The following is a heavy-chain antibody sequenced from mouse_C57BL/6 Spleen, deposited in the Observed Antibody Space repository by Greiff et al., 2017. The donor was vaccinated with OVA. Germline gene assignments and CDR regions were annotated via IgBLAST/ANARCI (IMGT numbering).Heavy chain of an antibody. CDR3: ALITTVVDTFAY. CDR1: GYTFTSYW. CDR2: IHPSDSDT. J-gene: IGHJ3*01. Sequence: QVQLQQPGAELVKPGASVKVSCKASGYTFTSYWMHWVKQRPGQGLEWIGRIHPSDSDTNYNQKFKGKATLTVDKSSSTAYMQLSSLTSEDSAVYYCALITTVVDTFAYWGQGTLVTVSA. D-gene: IGHD1-1*01. V-gene: IGHV1-74*01.